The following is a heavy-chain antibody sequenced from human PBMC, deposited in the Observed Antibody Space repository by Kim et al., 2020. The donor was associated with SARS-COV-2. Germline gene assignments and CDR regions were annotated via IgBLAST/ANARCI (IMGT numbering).Heavy chain of an antibody. J-gene: IGHJ4*02. CDR1: GFTVSSYE. CDR3: ARDLIWRPY. Sequence: GGSLRLSCAASGFTVSSYEMNWVRQAPGKGLEWVSYISSSGSTIYDADSVKGRFTISRDNAKNSLYLQMNSRRAEDTAVYYCARDLIWRPYWGQGTLVTVSS. V-gene: IGHV3-48*03. D-gene: IGHD3-3*01. CDR2: ISSSGSTI.